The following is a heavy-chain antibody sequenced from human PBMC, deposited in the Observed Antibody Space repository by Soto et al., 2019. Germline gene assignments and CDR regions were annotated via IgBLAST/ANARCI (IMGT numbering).Heavy chain of an antibody. D-gene: IGHD1-26*01. J-gene: IGHJ4*02. V-gene: IGHV3-33*01. Sequence: SLRLSCAASGFTFSSYGMHWVRQAPGKGLEWVAVIWYDGSNKYYADSVKGRFTISRDNSKNTLYLQMNSLRAEDTAVYYCARGGGSYAGSPLDYWGQGTLVTVSS. CDR1: GFTFSSYG. CDR2: IWYDGSNK. CDR3: ARGGGSYAGSPLDY.